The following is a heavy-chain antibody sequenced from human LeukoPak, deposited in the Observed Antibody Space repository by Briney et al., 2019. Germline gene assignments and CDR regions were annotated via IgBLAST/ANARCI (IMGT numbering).Heavy chain of an antibody. CDR2: INPNSGGT. CDR3: ASRRDSNNYPRDAFDI. D-gene: IGHD3-22*01. CDR1: GYTFTGYY. V-gene: IGHV1-2*02. Sequence: ASVKVSCKASGYTFTGYYMHWVRQAPGQGLEWMGWINPNSGGTNYAQNFQGRVTMTRDTSISTAYMELSRLGSDDTAVYYCASRRDSNNYPRDAFDIWGQGTMVTVSS. J-gene: IGHJ3*02.